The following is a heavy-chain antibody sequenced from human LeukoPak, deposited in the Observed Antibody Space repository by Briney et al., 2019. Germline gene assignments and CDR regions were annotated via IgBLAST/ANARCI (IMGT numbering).Heavy chain of an antibody. CDR1: GFNFRNYA. CDR2: ISGSGDTT. Sequence: GGSLRLSCVASGFNFRNYAMSWVRQAPGKGLEWVSGISGSGDTTYYADSVQGRFAISRDNSRNTLYVQVHSLRADDTAVYYCAKGQGYLLDFWGQGSLVTVSS. CDR3: AKGQGYLLDF. D-gene: IGHD1-1*01. J-gene: IGHJ4*02. V-gene: IGHV3-23*01.